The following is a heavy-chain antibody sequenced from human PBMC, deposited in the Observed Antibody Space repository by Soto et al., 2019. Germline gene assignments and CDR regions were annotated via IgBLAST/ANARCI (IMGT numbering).Heavy chain of an antibody. J-gene: IGHJ6*02. D-gene: IGHD3-3*01. V-gene: IGHV1-18*01. CDR3: RTASGYKDYYYGMDV. CDR2: ISAYNGNT. Sequence: ASVKVSCKASGYTFTSYGISWVRQAPGQGLEWMGWISAYNGNTNYAQKLQGRVTMTTDISTSTAYMELRSLRSDNTAVYYCRTASGYKDYYYGMDVWGQGTTVTVSS. CDR1: GYTFTSYG.